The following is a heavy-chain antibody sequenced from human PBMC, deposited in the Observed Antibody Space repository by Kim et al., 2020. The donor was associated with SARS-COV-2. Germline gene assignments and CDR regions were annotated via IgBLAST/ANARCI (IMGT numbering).Heavy chain of an antibody. CDR3: ATGGIAVAGHAFDI. CDR1: GYTLTELS. CDR2: FDPEDGET. D-gene: IGHD6-19*01. Sequence: ASVKVSCKVSGYTLTELSMHWVRQAPGKGLEWMGGFDPEDGETIYAQKFQGRVTMTEDTSTDTAYMELSSLRSEDTAVYYCATGGIAVAGHAFDIWGQGTMVTVSS. V-gene: IGHV1-24*01. J-gene: IGHJ3*02.